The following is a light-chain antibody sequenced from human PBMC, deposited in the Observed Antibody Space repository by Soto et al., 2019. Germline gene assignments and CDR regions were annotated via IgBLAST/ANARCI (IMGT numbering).Light chain of an antibody. CDR2: GAS. J-gene: IGKJ5*01. Sequence: IVWTQTTRTRSWSPGVRATLSCRASQSVSNSYLAWYQQKPGQAPRLLMYGASNRATGIPDRFSGSGSETDFTLTISRLEPEDFAVYYCQQYGTTRITFGQGTRLEIK. V-gene: IGKV3-20*01. CDR3: QQYGTTRIT. CDR1: QSVSNSY.